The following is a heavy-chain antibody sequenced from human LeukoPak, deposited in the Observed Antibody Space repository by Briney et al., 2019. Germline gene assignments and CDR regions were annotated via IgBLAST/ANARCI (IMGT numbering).Heavy chain of an antibody. Sequence: EAGGSLRLSCAASGFSFSNYDMSWVRQAPGKGLEWVAFISHDGISEYYTDSVKGQFTISRDNSKNTLYLQMNSLRAEDTAMYYCAREGPISMVVITYDAFDLWGRGTVVTVSS. CDR2: ISHDGISE. D-gene: IGHD3-22*01. CDR3: AREGPISMVVITYDAFDL. V-gene: IGHV3-30-3*01. J-gene: IGHJ3*01. CDR1: GFSFSNYD.